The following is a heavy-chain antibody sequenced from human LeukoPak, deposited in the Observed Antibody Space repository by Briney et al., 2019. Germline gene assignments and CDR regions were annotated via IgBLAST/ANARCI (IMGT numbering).Heavy chain of an antibody. CDR3: AKDEMPHAFDL. CDR1: GFSFRRYA. D-gene: IGHD5-24*01. V-gene: IGHV3-23*01. Sequence: PGGSLRLSCAASGFSFRRYAMNWVRQAPGRGLEWVAVISGPGPSTVYADSVKGRFTISRDNSKNTLFLQLDSLRVEDTAIYYCAKDEMPHAFDLWGQGTMVTVSS. CDR2: ISGPGPST. J-gene: IGHJ3*01.